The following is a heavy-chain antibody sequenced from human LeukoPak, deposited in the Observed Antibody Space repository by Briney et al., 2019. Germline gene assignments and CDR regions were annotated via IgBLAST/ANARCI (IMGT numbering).Heavy chain of an antibody. Sequence: GGSLRLSCAASGFTFSSYGMHWVRQAPGKGLEWVAVISYDGSNKYYGDSVKGRFIISRDNSKNTLYLQMNSLRAEDTAVYYCAKILYYYDSRGFEDYWGQGTLVTVSS. V-gene: IGHV3-30*18. D-gene: IGHD3-22*01. CDR2: ISYDGSNK. CDR1: GFTFSSYG. CDR3: AKILYYYDSRGFEDY. J-gene: IGHJ4*02.